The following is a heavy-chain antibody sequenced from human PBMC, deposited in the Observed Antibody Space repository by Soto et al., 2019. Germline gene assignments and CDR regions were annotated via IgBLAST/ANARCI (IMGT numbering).Heavy chain of an antibody. J-gene: IGHJ6*02. CDR3: ARDGRRGIREGYYYYYGMDV. CDR1: GYTFTSYG. CDR2: ISAYNGNT. Sequence: QVQLVQSGAEVKKPGASVKVSCKASGYTFTSYGISWVRQAPGQGLEWMGWISAYNGNTNYAQKLQGRVIMTTDTSTSTAYMELRSLRSDDTAVYYCARDGRRGIREGYYYYYGMDVWGQGTTVTVSS. D-gene: IGHD3-3*02. V-gene: IGHV1-18*04.